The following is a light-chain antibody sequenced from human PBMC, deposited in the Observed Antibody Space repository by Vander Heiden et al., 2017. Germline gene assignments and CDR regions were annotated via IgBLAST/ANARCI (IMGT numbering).Light chain of an antibody. CDR2: EVS. CDR1: SSDVGGYNY. Sequence: QSALTQPPSASGSPGQSVTISCPGTSSDVGGYNYVSWFQQHPGKAPKLMISEVSKRPSGVPDRFSGSKSGNTASLTVSGLQAEDEADYYCSSYAGSNNGVFGGGTKLTVL. V-gene: IGLV2-8*01. J-gene: IGLJ3*02. CDR3: SSYAGSNNGV.